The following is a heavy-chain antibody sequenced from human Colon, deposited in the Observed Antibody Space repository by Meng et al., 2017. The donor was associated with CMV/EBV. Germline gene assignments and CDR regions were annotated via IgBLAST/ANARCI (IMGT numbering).Heavy chain of an antibody. D-gene: IGHD2-15*01. J-gene: IGHJ5*02. CDR3: ARSHVVPCDA. V-gene: IGHV3-7*01. Sequence: GGSLRLSCAASGFTFSNHWMTWVRLAPGKGLEWVANIKEDGSEKYYVDSVKGRFTISRDNAKNSLFLQMNTLRAEDTAVYYCARSHVVPCDAWGQGTLVTVSS. CDR1: GFTFSNHW. CDR2: IKEDGSEK.